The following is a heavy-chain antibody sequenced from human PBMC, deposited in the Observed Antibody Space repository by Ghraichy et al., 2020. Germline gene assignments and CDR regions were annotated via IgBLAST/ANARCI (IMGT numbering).Heavy chain of an antibody. Sequence: GGSLRLSCAASGFTFSSYSMNWVRQAPGKGLEWVSYISSSISTIYYADPVKGRFTITRENAKNSLYLQMNSLRAVDTVVYYCARERGSSSSGGVYYFDYWGQGTLVTVSS. CDR1: GFTFSSYS. CDR2: ISSSISTI. CDR3: ARERGSSSSGGVYYFDY. D-gene: IGHD6-6*01. V-gene: IGHV3-48*01. J-gene: IGHJ4*02.